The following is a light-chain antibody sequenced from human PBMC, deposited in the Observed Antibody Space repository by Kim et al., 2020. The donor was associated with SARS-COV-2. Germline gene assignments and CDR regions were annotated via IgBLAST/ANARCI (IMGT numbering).Light chain of an antibody. CDR3: QQRTNWPPT. Sequence: PGERATPSCRASQSVSSYLAWYQQKPGQAPRLLIYDASNRVTGIPARFSGSGSGTDFTLTISSLEPEDFAVYYCQQRTNWPPTFGQGTRLEIK. CDR1: QSVSSY. J-gene: IGKJ5*01. V-gene: IGKV3-11*01. CDR2: DAS.